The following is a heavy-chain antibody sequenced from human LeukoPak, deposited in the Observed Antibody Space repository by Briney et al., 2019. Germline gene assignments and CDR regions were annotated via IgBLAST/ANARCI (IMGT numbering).Heavy chain of an antibody. D-gene: IGHD4-23*01. CDR1: GGSISNYY. J-gene: IGHJ2*01. Sequence: KPSETLSLTCTVSGGSISNYYWSWIRQPPGKGLEWIGYIFYTGSTNSSPSLKSRVTISVDTSKNQFSLKLSSVTAADTAVYYCARARGGNHWYFDLWGRGTLVTVSS. CDR2: IFYTGST. V-gene: IGHV4-59*01. CDR3: ARARGGNHWYFDL.